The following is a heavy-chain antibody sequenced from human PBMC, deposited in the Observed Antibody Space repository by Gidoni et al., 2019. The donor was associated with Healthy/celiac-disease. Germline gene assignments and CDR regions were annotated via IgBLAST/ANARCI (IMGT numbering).Heavy chain of an antibody. J-gene: IGHJ4*02. CDR2: ISSSSSYT. CDR3: ARDSSSGWYGGVDY. Sequence: QVQLVESGGGLVKPGGSLRLYCAASGSTFSDYYMSWIRQAPGKGLEWVSYISSSSSYTNYADSVKGRFTISRDNAKNSLYLQMNSLRAEDTAVYYCARDSSSGWYGGVDYWGQGTLVTVSS. CDR1: GSTFSDYY. D-gene: IGHD6-19*01. V-gene: IGHV3-11*06.